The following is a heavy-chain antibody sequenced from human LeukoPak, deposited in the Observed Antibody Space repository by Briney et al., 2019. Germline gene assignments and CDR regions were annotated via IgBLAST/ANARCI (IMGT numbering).Heavy chain of an antibody. CDR1: GGSISSSSYY. J-gene: IGHJ3*02. CDR3: GRGVRGPFLPGVFYI. D-gene: IGHD3-10*01. V-gene: IGHV4-39*01. Sequence: SETLSLTCTVSGGSISSSSYYWGWIRQPPGKGLEWIGSIYYSGSTYYNPSLKSRVTISVDTSKNQFSLKLSSVTPAETAVYSCGRGVRGPFLPGVFYIGAQGKMVTVFS. CDR2: IYYSGST.